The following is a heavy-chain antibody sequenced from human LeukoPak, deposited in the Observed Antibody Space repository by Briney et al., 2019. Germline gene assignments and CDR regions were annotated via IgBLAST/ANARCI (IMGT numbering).Heavy chain of an antibody. Sequence: ASVKVSCKASGYTFTSYAMNWVRQAPGQGLEWMGWINTNTGNPTYAQGFTGRFVFSLDTSVSTAYLQISSLKAEDTAVYYCARDRRPGDPVPYYFDYWGQGTLVTVSS. J-gene: IGHJ4*02. CDR2: INTNTGNP. CDR3: ARDRRPGDPVPYYFDY. CDR1: GYTFTSYA. D-gene: IGHD4-17*01. V-gene: IGHV7-4-1*02.